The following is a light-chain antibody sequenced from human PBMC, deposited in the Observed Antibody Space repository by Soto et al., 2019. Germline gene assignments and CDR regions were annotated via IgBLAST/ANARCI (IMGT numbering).Light chain of an antibody. CDR1: QSVASSY. CDR3: QQYGSSRT. V-gene: IGKV3-20*01. CDR2: DAS. J-gene: IGKJ1*01. Sequence: EVVLTQSPGTLSLSPGERVTLSCRASQSVASSYLAWYQQKPGQAPRLIIYDASVRATGIPARFSGSGSGTDFTLTISRLEPEDFAVYYCQQYGSSRTFGQGTKVDI.